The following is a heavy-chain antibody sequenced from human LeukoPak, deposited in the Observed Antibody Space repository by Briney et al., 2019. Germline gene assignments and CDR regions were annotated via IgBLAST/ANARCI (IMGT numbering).Heavy chain of an antibody. CDR1: GFTFRNYG. CDR3: AELGITMIGGV. D-gene: IGHD3-10*02. V-gene: IGHV3-23*01. Sequence: PPGGTLRFSCAASGFTFRNYGMSWVRQAPRKGLEWVSAITNNGENIYYADSVRGRFTISRDNSKNTLYLQMSSVRAEDTAVYYCAELGITMIGGVWGKGTTVTISS. J-gene: IGHJ6*04. CDR2: ITNNGENI.